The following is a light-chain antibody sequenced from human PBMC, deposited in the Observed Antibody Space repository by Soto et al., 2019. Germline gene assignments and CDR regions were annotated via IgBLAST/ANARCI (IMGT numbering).Light chain of an antibody. Sequence: EVVLTQSPGTLSLSPGERATLSCRTSQSIVNTYLAWYQQKPGQAPMLLMYGTSSRATGIPERFSGSGSGTDFTLTISSLEPEDFAIYYCQQYSGSPPRTFGQGTKVEIK. CDR1: QSIVNTY. J-gene: IGKJ1*01. CDR3: QQYSGSPPRT. V-gene: IGKV3-20*01. CDR2: GTS.